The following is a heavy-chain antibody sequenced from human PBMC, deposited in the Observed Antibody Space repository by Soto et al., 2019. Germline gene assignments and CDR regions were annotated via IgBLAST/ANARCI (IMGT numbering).Heavy chain of an antibody. CDR2: IYWDDDK. J-gene: IGHJ4*02. Sequence: QITLKESGPTLVRPTQTLTLTCTFSGFSLSTTGVAVAWIRQPPGEALELLALIYWDDDKRYNSSLKSRLTITKDTSRDQVVLAMTTMDPMDTAIYFCAHSQRGPRDFWGPGILVTVSS. CDR1: GFSLSTTGVA. D-gene: IGHD5-12*01. CDR3: AHSQRGPRDF. V-gene: IGHV2-5*02.